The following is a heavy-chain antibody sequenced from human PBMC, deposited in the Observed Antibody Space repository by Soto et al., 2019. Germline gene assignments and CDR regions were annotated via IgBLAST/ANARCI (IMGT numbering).Heavy chain of an antibody. CDR2: IIPIFGTA. CDR3: AREGGYSGYDSVYLWDY. V-gene: IGHV1-69*13. Sequence: ASVKVSCKASGGTFSSYAISWVRQAPGQGLEWMGGIIPIFGTANYAQKFQGRVTITADESTSTAYMELSSLRSEDTAVYYCAREGGYSGYDSVYLWDYWGQGTLVTVSS. J-gene: IGHJ4*02. CDR1: GGTFSSYA. D-gene: IGHD5-12*01.